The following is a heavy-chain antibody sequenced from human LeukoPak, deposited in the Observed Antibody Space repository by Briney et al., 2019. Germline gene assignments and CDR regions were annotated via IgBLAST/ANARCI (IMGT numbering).Heavy chain of an antibody. CDR3: AKEGYSSSWSHNWFDP. V-gene: IGHV3-23*01. J-gene: IGHJ5*02. Sequence: GGSLRLSCAASGFTFSSYAMSWVRQAPGKGLEWVSAISGSGGSTYYADSVKGRFTISRDNSKNTLYLQMNSLRAEDTAVYYCAKEGYSSSWSHNWFDPWGQGTLVTVSS. CDR1: GFTFSSYA. CDR2: ISGSGGST. D-gene: IGHD6-13*01.